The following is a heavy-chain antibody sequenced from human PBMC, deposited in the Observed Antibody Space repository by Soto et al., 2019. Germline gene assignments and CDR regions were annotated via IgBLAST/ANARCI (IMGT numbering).Heavy chain of an antibody. Sequence: GASVKVSCKASGYTFTSYAMHWVRQAPGQRLEWMGWINAGNGNTKYSQKFQGRVTITRDTSASTAYMELSSLRSEGTAVYYCARGKVRGVPGDFDYWGQGTLVTVSS. CDR3: ARGKVRGVPGDFDY. J-gene: IGHJ4*02. V-gene: IGHV1-3*01. D-gene: IGHD3-10*01. CDR1: GYTFTSYA. CDR2: INAGNGNT.